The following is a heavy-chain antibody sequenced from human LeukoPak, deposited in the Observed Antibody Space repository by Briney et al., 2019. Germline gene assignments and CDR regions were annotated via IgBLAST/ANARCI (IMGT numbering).Heavy chain of an antibody. CDR3: ARGLIMNTFLFHRTWGHWFDP. J-gene: IGHJ5*02. V-gene: IGHV1-8*01. CDR1: RYTFTSYD. Sequence: ASVKVSCKASRYTFTSYDINWVRQATGQGLEWMGWMNPNSGNTGYAQKFQGRVTMTRNTSISTAYMELSSLRSEDTAVYYCARGLIMNTFLFHRTWGHWFDPWGQGTLVTVSS. D-gene: IGHD1-14*01. CDR2: MNPNSGNT.